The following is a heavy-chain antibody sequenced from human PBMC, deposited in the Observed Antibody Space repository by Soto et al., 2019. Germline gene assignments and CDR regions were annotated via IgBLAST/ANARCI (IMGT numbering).Heavy chain of an antibody. Sequence: QVQLVESGGGVVQPGRSLRLSCAASGFTFSSYGMHWVRQAPGKGLEWVAVIWYDGSNKYYADYVKGRFTISRDNSKNTLYLQMNRLRAEDPAVYYCARVDTAMVGIDYWGQGTLVTVSS. D-gene: IGHD5-18*01. V-gene: IGHV3-33*01. CDR3: ARVDTAMVGIDY. CDR2: IWYDGSNK. J-gene: IGHJ4*02. CDR1: GFTFSSYG.